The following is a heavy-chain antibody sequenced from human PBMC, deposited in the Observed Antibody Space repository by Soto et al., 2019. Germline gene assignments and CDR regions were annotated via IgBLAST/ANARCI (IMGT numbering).Heavy chain of an antibody. V-gene: IGHV4-59*08. CDR2: IYYNGRT. CDR3: ARLRWATIAEAGSFDY. CDR1: GGSISSKY. D-gene: IGHD6-13*01. J-gene: IGHJ4*02. Sequence: QVQLQESGPGLVKPSETLSLTCTVSGGSISSKYWSWIRQPPGEGLEWIGYIYYNGRTNYNPSLKSRVTISVDTSRNQFSLKLSSVTAADTAVYYCARLRWATIAEAGSFDYWGQGILVTVSS.